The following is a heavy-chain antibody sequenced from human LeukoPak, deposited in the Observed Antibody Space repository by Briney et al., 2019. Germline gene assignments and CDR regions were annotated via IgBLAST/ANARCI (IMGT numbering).Heavy chain of an antibody. CDR3: ANTLAYCGGDCYSETHLFDY. CDR1: GFTFSNYW. J-gene: IGHJ4*02. V-gene: IGHV3-74*01. CDR2: IKGDGSHT. D-gene: IGHD2-21*02. Sequence: PGGSLRLSCAASGFTFSNYWMHWVRQAPGKGLVWVSRIKGDGSHTIYADSVKGRLTISRDNAKNTLYLQMKSLRAEDTAVYYCANTLAYCGGDCYSETHLFDYWGQGTLVTVSS.